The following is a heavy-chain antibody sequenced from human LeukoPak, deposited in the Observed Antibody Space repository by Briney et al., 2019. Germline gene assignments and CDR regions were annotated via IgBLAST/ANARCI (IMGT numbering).Heavy chain of an antibody. D-gene: IGHD4-23*01. CDR3: ARYDGGNSGFDY. V-gene: IGHV4-4*09. CDR1: GGSISSYY. CDR2: IYTSGST. Sequence: SETLSLTCTVSGGSISSYYWCWIRQPPGKGLEWIGYIYTSGSTNYNPSLKSRVTISVDTSKNQFSLKLSSVTAADTAVYYCARYDGGNSGFDYWGQGTLVTVSS. J-gene: IGHJ4*02.